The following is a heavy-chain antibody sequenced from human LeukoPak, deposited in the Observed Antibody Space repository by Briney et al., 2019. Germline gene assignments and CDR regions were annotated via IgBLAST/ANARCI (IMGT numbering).Heavy chain of an antibody. CDR2: IYYSGST. Sequence: SETPSLTCTVSGGSISSHYWSWIRQPPGKGLEWIGYIYYSGSTNYNPSLRSRVTISVDTSKNQFSLKLSSVTAEDTAVYHCARGDTGCYYYYMDVWGKGTTVTVSS. J-gene: IGHJ6*03. V-gene: IGHV4-59*11. CDR1: GGSISSHY. D-gene: IGHD6-19*01. CDR3: ARGDTGCYYYYMDV.